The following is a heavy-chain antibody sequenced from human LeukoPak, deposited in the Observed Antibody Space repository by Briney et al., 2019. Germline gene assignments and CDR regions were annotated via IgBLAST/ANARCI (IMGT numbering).Heavy chain of an antibody. CDR2: ISAYNGNT. Sequence: APVKVSCKASGYTFTSYGISWVRQAPGQGLEGMGWISAYNGNTNYAQKLQGRVTMTTDTSTSTAYMELRSLRSDDTAVYYCAREGGVAGIYYYYGMDVWGQGTTVTVSS. CDR3: AREGGVAGIYYYYGMDV. V-gene: IGHV1-18*01. J-gene: IGHJ6*02. D-gene: IGHD6-19*01. CDR1: GYTFTSYG.